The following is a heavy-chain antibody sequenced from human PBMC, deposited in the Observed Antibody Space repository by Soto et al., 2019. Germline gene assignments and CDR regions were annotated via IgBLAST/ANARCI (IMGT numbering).Heavy chain of an antibody. V-gene: IGHV3-74*01. CDR1: GFTFSSSG. J-gene: IGHJ4*02. Sequence: EVQLVESGGGLVQPGGSLRLSCAASGFTFSSSGIHWVRQAPGKGLVWVPGIIGIGGSTSYADPLKGRFTISRDNAKNTLYLQMNSLRAEDTAVYYCARDEAARYYFDYWGQGTLVTVSS. D-gene: IGHD6-6*01. CDR3: ARDEAARYYFDY. CDR2: IIGIGGST.